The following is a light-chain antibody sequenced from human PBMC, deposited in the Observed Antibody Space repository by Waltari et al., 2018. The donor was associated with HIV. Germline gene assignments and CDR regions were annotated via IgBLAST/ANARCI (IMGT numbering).Light chain of an antibody. CDR2: EGS. CDR3: CSYAGSSIHVV. J-gene: IGLJ2*01. CDR1: SSDVGSYHL. V-gene: IGLV2-23*01. Sequence: QSALTQPASVSGSPGQSITISCTGTSSDVGSYHLVSWYQQHPGKAPKLMIYEGSKRPSGVSNRFSGSKSGNTASLTISGLQAEDEADYYCCSYAGSSIHVVFGGGTKLTVL.